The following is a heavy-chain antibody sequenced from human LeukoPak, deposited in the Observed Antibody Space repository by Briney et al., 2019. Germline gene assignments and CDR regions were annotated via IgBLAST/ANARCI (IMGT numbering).Heavy chain of an antibody. J-gene: IGHJ2*01. CDR1: GFTFSPSA. Sequence: GGSLRLSCAASGFTFSPSAMSWVRQAPGKGLQWVSGIGGDSRTHYTDSVEGRFTISRDNSKNVLYLQMDNLRVEDTAVYYCAKDFSAWSFHHGGRGPLAPVPS. V-gene: IGHV3-23*01. CDR2: IGGDSRT. CDR3: AKDFSAWSFHH. D-gene: IGHD1-14*01.